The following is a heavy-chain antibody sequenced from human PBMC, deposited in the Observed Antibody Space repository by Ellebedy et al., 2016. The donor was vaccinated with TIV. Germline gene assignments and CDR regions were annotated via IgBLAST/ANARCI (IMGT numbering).Heavy chain of an antibody. D-gene: IGHD5-18*01. V-gene: IGHV1-8*01. CDR3: ARAWDTGMAPKYYYGMDV. J-gene: IGHJ6*02. CDR1: GYTFTSYD. Sequence: AASVKVSCKASGYTFTSYDINWMRQATGQGLEWMAWMNPNSGHTGYAQKFQGRVTKTRNTSISTAYMELSSLRSEDTAVYYCARAWDTGMAPKYYYGMDVWGQGTTVTVSS. CDR2: MNPNSGHT.